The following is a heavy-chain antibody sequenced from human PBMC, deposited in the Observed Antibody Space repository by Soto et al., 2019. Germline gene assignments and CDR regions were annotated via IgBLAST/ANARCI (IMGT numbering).Heavy chain of an antibody. CDR1: GGTFSSYA. J-gene: IGHJ6*02. CDR2: IIPIFGTA. Sequence: RASVKVSCKASGGTFSSYAISWARQAPGQGLEWMGGIIPIFGTANYAQKFQGRVTITADESTSTAYMELSSLRSEDTAVYYCARVMTTVTPYYTWDYYYYGMDVWGQGTTVTVSS. CDR3: ARVMTTVTPYYTWDYYYYGMDV. V-gene: IGHV1-69*13. D-gene: IGHD4-4*01.